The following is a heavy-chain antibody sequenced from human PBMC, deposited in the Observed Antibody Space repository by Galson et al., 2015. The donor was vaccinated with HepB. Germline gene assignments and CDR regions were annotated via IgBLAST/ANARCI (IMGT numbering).Heavy chain of an antibody. CDR3: VKDQFVDY. J-gene: IGHJ4*02. CDR1: GYTLTELS. Sequence: SVKVSCKVSGYTLTELSMHWVRQAPGKGLEWMGGFDPEDGETIYAQKFQGRVTMTEDTSTDTAYMGLSSLGSEDTAGYYCVKDQFVDYWGRGTQVTVSS. CDR2: FDPEDGET. V-gene: IGHV1-24*01. D-gene: IGHD3-10*01.